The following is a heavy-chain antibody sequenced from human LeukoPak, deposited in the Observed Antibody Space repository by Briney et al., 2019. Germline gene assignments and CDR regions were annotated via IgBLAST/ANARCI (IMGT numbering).Heavy chain of an antibody. CDR1: GFTFSSYS. J-gene: IGHJ5*02. CDR2: ISSSSSYI. D-gene: IGHD6-6*01. Sequence: GGSLRLSCAASGFTFSSYSMNWVRQAPGKGLEWVSSISSSSSYIYYADSVKGRFTISRDNAKNSLYLQMNSLRAEDTAVYYCAVGSSSGSWFDPWGQGTLVTVSS. V-gene: IGHV3-21*01. CDR3: AVGSSSGSWFDP.